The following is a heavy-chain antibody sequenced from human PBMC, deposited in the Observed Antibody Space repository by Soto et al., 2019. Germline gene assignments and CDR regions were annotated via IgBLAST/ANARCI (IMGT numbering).Heavy chain of an antibody. Sequence: GASAKVSCKASGFTLGCCAMHWPRQAPGQRLEWMGWINAGNGITKYSQKFQDRITITRDTSASTGYMELSSLISDDTAVYYCATPIAVAGKAFDYWGQGTLVTVSS. CDR1: GFTLGCCA. V-gene: IGHV1-3*01. J-gene: IGHJ4*02. CDR2: INAGNGIT. CDR3: ATPIAVAGKAFDY. D-gene: IGHD6-19*01.